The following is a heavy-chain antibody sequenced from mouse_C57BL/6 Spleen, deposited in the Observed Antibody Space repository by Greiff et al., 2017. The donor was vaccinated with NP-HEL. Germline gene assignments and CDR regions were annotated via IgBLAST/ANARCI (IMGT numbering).Heavy chain of an antibody. Sequence: QVQLQQSGPELVKPGASVKISCKASGYAFSSSWMNWVKQRPGKGLEWIGRIYPGDGDTNYNGKFKGKATLTADKSSSTAYMQLSSLTSEDSAVYFCARDGSSYKFAYWGQGTLVTVSA. CDR2: IYPGDGDT. J-gene: IGHJ3*01. CDR3: ARDGSSYKFAY. V-gene: IGHV1-82*01. CDR1: GYAFSSSW. D-gene: IGHD1-1*01.